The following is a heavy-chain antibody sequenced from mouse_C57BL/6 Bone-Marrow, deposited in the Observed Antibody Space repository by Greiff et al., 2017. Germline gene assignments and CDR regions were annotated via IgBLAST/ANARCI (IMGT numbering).Heavy chain of an antibody. V-gene: IGHV5-2*01. D-gene: IGHD1-1*01. CDR3: ARLYYDGCSYAMDY. CDR2: INSDGGST. Sequence: EVKLVESGGGLVQPGESLKLSCESNDYEFPSHDMSWVRKTPEKRLELVAAINSDGGSTYYPDTMERRFIISTANTTKTLYLQMSSLRSENTALYYCARLYYDGCSYAMDYWGQGTSVTVSS. J-gene: IGHJ4*01. CDR1: DYEFPSHD.